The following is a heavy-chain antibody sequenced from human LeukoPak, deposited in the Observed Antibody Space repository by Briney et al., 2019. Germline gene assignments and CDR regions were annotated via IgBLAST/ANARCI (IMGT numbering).Heavy chain of an antibody. CDR2: IWYDGSNK. V-gene: IGHV3-33*01. D-gene: IGHD6-13*01. CDR3: ARDLANSRRYYYYGMDV. Sequence: GRSLRLSCEASGFXFSSYGIHWVRQAPGKGLEWVAVIWYDGSNKYYADSVKGRFTISRDNSKNTLYLQMNSLRAEDTAVYYCARDLANSRRYYYYGMDVWGQGTTVTVSS. CDR1: GFXFSSYG. J-gene: IGHJ6*02.